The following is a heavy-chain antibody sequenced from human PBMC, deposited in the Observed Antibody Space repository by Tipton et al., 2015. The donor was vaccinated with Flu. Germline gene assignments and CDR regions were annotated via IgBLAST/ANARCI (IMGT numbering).Heavy chain of an antibody. V-gene: IGHV4-59*12. CDR2: IYYSGRT. J-gene: IGHJ4*02. CDR1: GGSSTSYY. D-gene: IGHD4-17*01. Sequence: TLSLTCTVSGGSSTSYYWSWIRRPPGKGLEWIASIYYSGRTYYNPSLQSRVTMSIDTSKNQFSLKLSSVTAADTAVYYCASTSNYGRRIEPDFDSWGQGTLVTVSS. CDR3: ASTSNYGRRIEPDFDS.